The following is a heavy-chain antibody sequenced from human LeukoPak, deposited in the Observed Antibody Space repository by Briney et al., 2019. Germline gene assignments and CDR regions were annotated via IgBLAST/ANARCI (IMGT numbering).Heavy chain of an antibody. J-gene: IGHJ4*02. V-gene: IGHV4-59*08. CDR2: IYSGSP. CDR3: ARHRGSSGWYYFDY. Sequence: SETLSLTCTVSGGAIRSYYWRWIRQPPGNGLEWIGHIYSGSPKYNPSLESRVTISVDTSKNQFSLKLSSVTAADTAVYYCARHRGSSGWYYFDYWGQGTLVTVSS. CDR1: GGAIRSYY. D-gene: IGHD6-19*01.